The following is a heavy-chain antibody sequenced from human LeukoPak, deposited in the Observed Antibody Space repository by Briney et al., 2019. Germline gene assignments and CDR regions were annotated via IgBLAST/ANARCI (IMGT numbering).Heavy chain of an antibody. J-gene: IGHJ5*02. D-gene: IGHD5-18*01. CDR2: INHSGST. CDR3: ARDRGYSYGCNWFDP. V-gene: IGHV4-34*01. Sequence: SETLSLTCAVYGGSFSGYYWSWIRQPPGKGLEWIGEINHSGSTNYNPSLKSRVTISVDTSKNQFSLKLSSVTAADTAVYYCARDRGYSYGCNWFDPWGKGTLVTVSS. CDR1: GGSFSGYY.